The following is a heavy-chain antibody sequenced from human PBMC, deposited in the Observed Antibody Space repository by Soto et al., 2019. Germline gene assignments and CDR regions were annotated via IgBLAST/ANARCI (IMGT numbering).Heavy chain of an antibody. CDR2: ISYDGSNK. CDR3: AKGHSSGWYTDY. CDR1: GFTFSSYG. V-gene: IGHV3-30*18. J-gene: IGHJ4*02. Sequence: PGGSLRLSCAASGFTFSSYGMHWVRQAPGKGLEWVAVISYDGSNKYYADSVKGRFTISRDNSKNTLYLQMNSLRAEDTAVYYCAKGHSSGWYTDYWGQGTLVTVSS. D-gene: IGHD6-19*01.